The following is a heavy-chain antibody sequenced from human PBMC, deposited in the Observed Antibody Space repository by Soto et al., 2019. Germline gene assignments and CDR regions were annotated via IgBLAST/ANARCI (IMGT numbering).Heavy chain of an antibody. V-gene: IGHV4-59*08. CDR2: IYYSGST. D-gene: IGHD2-2*01. Sequence: QVQLQESGPGLVKPSETLSLTCTVSGGSISSYYWSWIRQPPGKGLEWIGYIYYSGSTNYNPSLTSRVTISVDTSKNQFSLKLSSVTAADTAVYYCARLGSPIVVVPAAVDYWGQGTLVTVSS. J-gene: IGHJ4*02. CDR1: GGSISSYY. CDR3: ARLGSPIVVVPAAVDY.